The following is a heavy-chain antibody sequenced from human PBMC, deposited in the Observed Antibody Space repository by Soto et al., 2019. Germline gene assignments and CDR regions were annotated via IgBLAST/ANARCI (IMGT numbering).Heavy chain of an antibody. CDR2: IYYSGYT. V-gene: IGHV4-31*03. D-gene: IGHD2-2*01. J-gene: IGHJ6*02. CDR3: ARDGEEYCSSTSCYSWSPAPYGMDV. CDR1: GGSISSGGYF. Sequence: PSETLSLTCTVSGGSISSGGYFWSWVRQDPGEGLELIGYIYYSGYTYYNPSLRSRLTISMDASKNQFSLNLNSVTAADTAVYYCARDGEEYCSSTSCYSWSPAPYGMDVWGQGTTVTVSS.